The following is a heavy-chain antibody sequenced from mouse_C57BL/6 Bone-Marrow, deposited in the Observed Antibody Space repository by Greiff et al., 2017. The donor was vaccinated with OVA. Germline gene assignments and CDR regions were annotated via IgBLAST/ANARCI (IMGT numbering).Heavy chain of an antibody. CDR3: ARSNYSNSYAMDY. Sequence: VQLKESGPELVKPGDSVKISCKASGYSFTGYFMNWVMQSHGKSLEWIGRINPYNGDTFYNQKFKGKATLTVDKSSSTAHMELRSLTSEDSAVYYCARSNYSNSYAMDYWGQGTSVTVSS. J-gene: IGHJ4*01. CDR1: GYSFTGYF. D-gene: IGHD2-5*01. CDR2: INPYNGDT. V-gene: IGHV1-20*01.